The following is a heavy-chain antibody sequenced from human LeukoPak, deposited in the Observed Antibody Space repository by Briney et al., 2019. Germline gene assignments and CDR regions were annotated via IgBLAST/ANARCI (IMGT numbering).Heavy chain of an antibody. Sequence: GGSLRLSCAASGFSFSSYGMSWVRQAPGKGLEWVSIITFSGDSTYYADSVKGRFTISRDNSKNTLYLQVNSLRAEDTAVYYCAQDAYGPGSYWTPFDDWGQGILVTVSS. J-gene: IGHJ4*02. CDR3: AQDAYGPGSYWTPFDD. V-gene: IGHV3-23*01. D-gene: IGHD3-10*01. CDR2: ITFSGDST. CDR1: GFSFSSYG.